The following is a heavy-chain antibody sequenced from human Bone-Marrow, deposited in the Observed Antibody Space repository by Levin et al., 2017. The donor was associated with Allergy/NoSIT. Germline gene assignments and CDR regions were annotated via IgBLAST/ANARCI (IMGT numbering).Heavy chain of an antibody. J-gene: IGHJ4*02. V-gene: IGHV3-7*03. CDR1: GLTFSRSW. Sequence: GGSLRLSCAVSGLTFSRSWMSWVRQAPGKGLESVANLRHDGSETYYVDSVKGRFTISADNAKNSLYLQMNSLRAEDTALYYCVGGYDYFDYWGQGTLVTVSS. CDR2: LRHDGSET. D-gene: IGHD5-12*01. CDR3: VGGYDYFDY.